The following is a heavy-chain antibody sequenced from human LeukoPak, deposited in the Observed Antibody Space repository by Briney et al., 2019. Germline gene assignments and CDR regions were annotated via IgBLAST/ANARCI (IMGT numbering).Heavy chain of an antibody. CDR2: IYTSGRT. CDR1: GGSISSVSYY. J-gene: IGHJ4*02. D-gene: IGHD3-9*01. Sequence: SETLSLTCTVSGGSISSVSYYWSWIRQPAGKGLEWIGRIYTSGRTNYNPSLKSRVTISVDTSKNQFSLKLSSVTAADKAVYYCARGGYDILTGYYISDYWGQGTLVTVSS. CDR3: ARGGYDILTGYYISDY. V-gene: IGHV4-61*02.